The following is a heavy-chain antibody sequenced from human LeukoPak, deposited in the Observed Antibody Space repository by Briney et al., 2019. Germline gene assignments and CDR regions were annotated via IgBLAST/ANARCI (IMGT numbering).Heavy chain of an antibody. CDR2: INESGGT. J-gene: IGHJ4*02. CDR1: GGSFSGSY. Sequence: SGTLSHTCAVYGGSFSGSYWSGIRPPPGKGLEWMGQINESGGTDYNASLKSRVTISVGTSKNQFSLKLSSVTAADTAVYYCARGWWPDSCGYPFCYWGPVTLVTVAS. D-gene: IGHD3-22*01. CDR3: ARGWWPDSCGYPFCY. V-gene: IGHV4-34*01.